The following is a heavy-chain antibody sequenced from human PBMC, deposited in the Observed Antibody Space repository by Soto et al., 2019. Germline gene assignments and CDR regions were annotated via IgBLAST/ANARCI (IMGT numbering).Heavy chain of an antibody. D-gene: IGHD5-18*01. J-gene: IGHJ6*02. V-gene: IGHV1-3*01. CDR1: GYTFTSYA. CDR3: ARGIPELYYYGMDV. CDR2: INAGNGNT. Sequence: GASVKVSCKASGYTFTSYAMHWVRQAPGQRLEWMGWINAGNGNTKYSQKFQGRVTITRDTSASTAYMELSSLRSEDTAVYYCARGIPELYYYGMDVWGQGTTVTVSS.